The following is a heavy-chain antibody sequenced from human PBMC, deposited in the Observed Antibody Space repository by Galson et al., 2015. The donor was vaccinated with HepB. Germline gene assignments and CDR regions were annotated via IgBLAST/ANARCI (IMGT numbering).Heavy chain of an antibody. CDR1: GYTLTELS. V-gene: IGHV1-24*01. J-gene: IGHJ6*02. CDR3: ATLAGYSSSWYYYYGMDV. CDR2: FDPEDGET. Sequence: SVKVSCKVSGYTLTELSMHWVRQAPGKGLEWMGGFDPEDGETIYAQKFQGRVTMTEDTSTDTAYMELSSLRSEDTAVYYCATLAGYSSSWYYYYGMDVWGQETTVTVSS. D-gene: IGHD6-13*01.